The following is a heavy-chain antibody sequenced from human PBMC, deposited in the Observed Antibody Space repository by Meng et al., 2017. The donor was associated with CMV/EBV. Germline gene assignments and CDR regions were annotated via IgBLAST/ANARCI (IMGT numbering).Heavy chain of an antibody. CDR1: GGTFSSYA. Sequence: SVKVSCKASGGTFSSYAISWVRQAPGQGLEWMGGIIPIFGTANYAQKFQGRVTITTDESTSTAYMELSSLRPEDTAVYYCARRVTMAGNWFDPWGQGTLVTVSS. CDR3: ARRVTMAGNWFDP. J-gene: IGHJ5*02. V-gene: IGHV1-69*05. CDR2: IIPIFGTA. D-gene: IGHD4/OR15-4a*01.